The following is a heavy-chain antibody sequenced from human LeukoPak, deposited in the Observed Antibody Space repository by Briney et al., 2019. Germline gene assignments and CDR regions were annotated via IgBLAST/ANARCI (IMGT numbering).Heavy chain of an antibody. V-gene: IGHV3-11*01. Sequence: GGSLRLSRAASGFTFSDCYMSWIRQAPGKGLEWVPYISSGGGTIYYADSVKGRFTISRDNAKNSLYLQMDSLRAEDTAVYYCAREGDWNYVFDYWGQGTQVTVSS. D-gene: IGHD1-7*01. CDR1: GFTFSDCY. J-gene: IGHJ4*02. CDR2: ISSGGGTI. CDR3: AREGDWNYVFDY.